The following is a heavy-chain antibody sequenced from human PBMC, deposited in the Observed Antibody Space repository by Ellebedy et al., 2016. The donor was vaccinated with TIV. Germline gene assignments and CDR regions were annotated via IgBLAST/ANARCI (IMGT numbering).Heavy chain of an antibody. Sequence: PGGSLRLSCAASGFTFNNYAMSWVRQAPGHGLEWVSTISNNGRRTYYADSVEGRLIISKDNSKKTLYLQMNSLRAEDTAVYYCAKGRGGGSDSSAPRYYFDYWGLGTLVTVSS. J-gene: IGHJ4*02. CDR2: ISNNGRRT. D-gene: IGHD3-22*01. CDR1: GFTFNNYA. CDR3: AKGRGGGSDSSAPRYYFDY. V-gene: IGHV3-23*01.